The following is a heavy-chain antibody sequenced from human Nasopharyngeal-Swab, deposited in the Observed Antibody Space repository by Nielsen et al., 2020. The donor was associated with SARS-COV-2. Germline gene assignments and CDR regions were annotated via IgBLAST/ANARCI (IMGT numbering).Heavy chain of an antibody. J-gene: IGHJ6*02. CDR3: ARGYPVGQLNYYYGMDV. Sequence: GESLKISCAASGFTFSSYSMNWVRQAPGKGLEWVSSISSSSSYIYYADSVKGRFTISRDNAKNSLYLQMNSLRAEDTAVYYCARGYPVGQLNYYYGMDVWGQGTTVTVSS. CDR2: ISSSSSYI. V-gene: IGHV3-21*01. CDR1: GFTFSSYS. D-gene: IGHD6-13*01.